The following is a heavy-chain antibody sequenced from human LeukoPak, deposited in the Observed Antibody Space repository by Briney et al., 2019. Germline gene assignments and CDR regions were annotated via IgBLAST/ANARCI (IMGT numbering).Heavy chain of an antibody. CDR1: GGSISSGDYY. V-gene: IGHV4-30-4*08. D-gene: IGHD6-13*01. Sequence: TLSLTCTVSGGSISSGDYYWSWIRQPPGKGLEWIGYIYYSGSTYYNPSLKSRVTISVDTSKNQFSLKLSSVTAADTAVYYCVRDRIAAAGTSYYYYYMDVWGKGTTVTVSS. CDR3: VRDRIAAAGTSYYYYYMDV. J-gene: IGHJ6*03. CDR2: IYYSGST.